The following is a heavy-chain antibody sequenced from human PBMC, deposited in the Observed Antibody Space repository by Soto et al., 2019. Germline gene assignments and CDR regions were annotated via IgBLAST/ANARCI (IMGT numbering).Heavy chain of an antibody. CDR3: AFGNLSYYFDY. J-gene: IGHJ4*02. V-gene: IGHV3-33*01. Sequence: GGALRLSCAASGFTFSGFGMHWVRQAPGKGLEWVAIIWYDGSDKYYADSVKGRFTISRDNSKNTLYLQMNSLRAEDTAVYHCAFGNLSYYFDYWGQGTPVTVSS. CDR2: IWYDGSDK. D-gene: IGHD3-16*01. CDR1: GFTFSGFG.